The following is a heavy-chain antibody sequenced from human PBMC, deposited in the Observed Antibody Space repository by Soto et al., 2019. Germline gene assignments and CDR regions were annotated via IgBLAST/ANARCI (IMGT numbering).Heavy chain of an antibody. D-gene: IGHD2-2*01. CDR1: GFTFSSYA. CDR2: ISGSGGST. V-gene: IGHV3-23*01. CDR3: AKSRLIYVVVPAANEFDY. Sequence: EVQLLESGGGLVQPGGSLRLSCAASGFTFSSYAMSWVRQAPGKGLEWVSAISGSGGSTYYADSVKGRFTISRDNSKNTLYLQMNSLRAEDMAVYYCAKSRLIYVVVPAANEFDYWGQGTLVTVSS. J-gene: IGHJ4*02.